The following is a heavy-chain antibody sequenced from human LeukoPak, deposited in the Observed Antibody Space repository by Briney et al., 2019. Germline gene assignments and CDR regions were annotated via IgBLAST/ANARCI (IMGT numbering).Heavy chain of an antibody. J-gene: IGHJ3*02. CDR1: GFTFSTSA. Sequence: GGSLRLSCAASGFTFSTSAMSWVRQAPGKGLEWVSAISGSGDSTSHADSVKGRFTISRDNSKSTLYLQMNSLRAEDTALYYCAKSRSAYPRVDGFDMWGQGTMVTVSS. D-gene: IGHD3-3*01. CDR3: AKSRSAYPRVDGFDM. CDR2: ISGSGDST. V-gene: IGHV3-23*01.